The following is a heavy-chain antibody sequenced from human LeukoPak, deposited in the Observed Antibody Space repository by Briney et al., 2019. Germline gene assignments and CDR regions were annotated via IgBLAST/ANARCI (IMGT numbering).Heavy chain of an antibody. CDR3: ARAEYCSGWDY. D-gene: IGHD6-19*01. CDR2: IKQDGREK. J-gene: IGHJ4*02. CDR1: GFPHSSYW. V-gene: IGHV3-7*01. Sequence: GGSVRLLCAACGFPHSSYWMRWARHATGGGLECVANIKQDGREKYHVDSVTGRFTISRDNAENSLYRQMNSLRGEDTAVYFCARAEYCSGWDYWGQGTLVTVSS.